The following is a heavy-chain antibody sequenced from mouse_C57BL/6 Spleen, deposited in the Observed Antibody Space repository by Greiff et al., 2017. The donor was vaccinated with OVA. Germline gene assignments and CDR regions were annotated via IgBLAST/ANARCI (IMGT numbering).Heavy chain of an antibody. CDR3: SKHYEYAYCLDY. CDR1: GYTFTSYW. J-gene: IGHJ2*01. V-gene: IGHV1-64*01. Sequence: VQLQQPGAELVKPGASVKLSCKASGYTFTSYWMHWVKQRPGQGLEWIGMIHPNSGSPKYNEKFKSKATLTVDKSSSTAYMQLLSLTSDEYSGYYCSKHYEYAYCLDYWGKGTTLTVST. D-gene: IGHD2-4*01. CDR2: IHPNSGSP.